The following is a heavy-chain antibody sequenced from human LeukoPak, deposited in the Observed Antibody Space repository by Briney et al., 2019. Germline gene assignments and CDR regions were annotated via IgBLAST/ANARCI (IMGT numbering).Heavy chain of an antibody. D-gene: IGHD3-22*01. V-gene: IGHV1-69*05. CDR3: ARDDSSGYIPRV. CDR2: IIPIFGTA. Sequence: SVKVSCKASGGTFSSYAISWVRQAPGQGLEWMGGIIPIFGTANYAQKFQGRVTITTDESTSTAYMELSSLRSEDTAVYYRARDDSSGYIPRVWGQGTLVTVSS. CDR1: GGTFSSYA. J-gene: IGHJ4*02.